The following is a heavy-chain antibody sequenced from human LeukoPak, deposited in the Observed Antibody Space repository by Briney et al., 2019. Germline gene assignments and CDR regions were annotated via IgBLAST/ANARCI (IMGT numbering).Heavy chain of an antibody. J-gene: IGHJ4*02. V-gene: IGHV4-59*08. CDR1: GGSISSYY. CDR3: AGHLDYYGSGTYEY. CDR2: IHSSGYT. Sequence: SETLSLTCTVSGGSISSYYWSWIRQPPGKGLEWIGYIHSSGYTNYDPSLKSRVTMSIDTSKNQFSLKLSSVTAADTAVYYCAGHLDYYGSGTYEYWGQGTLVTVSS. D-gene: IGHD3-10*01.